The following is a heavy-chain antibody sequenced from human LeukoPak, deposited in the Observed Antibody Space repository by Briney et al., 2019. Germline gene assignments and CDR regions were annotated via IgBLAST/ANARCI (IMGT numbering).Heavy chain of an antibody. CDR3: ARGRSMIVTGADAFDI. CDR1: GFTFSSYG. CDR2: IWYDGSNK. Sequence: GGSLRLSCAASGFTFSSYGMHWVRQAPGKGLEWVAVIWYDGSNKYYADSVKGRFTISRDNSKNTLYLQMNSLRAEDTAVYYCARGRSMIVTGADAFDIWGQGTMVTVFS. J-gene: IGHJ3*02. D-gene: IGHD3-22*01. V-gene: IGHV3-33*01.